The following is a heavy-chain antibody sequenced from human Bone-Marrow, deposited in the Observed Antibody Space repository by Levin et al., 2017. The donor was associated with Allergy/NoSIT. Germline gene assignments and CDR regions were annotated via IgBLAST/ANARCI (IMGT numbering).Heavy chain of an antibody. CDR3: ARSLNMGDWNFDS. Sequence: PGESLKISCKASGYKFTDHFIHWVRQAPGQGLEWMGRINPDSGDTNYAQKSQGRVTLTRDASISTAYLDLSSLESGDTALYFCARSLNMGDWNFDSWGQGTLVTVSS. D-gene: IGHD1-1*01. V-gene: IGHV1-2*06. J-gene: IGHJ4*02. CDR2: INPDSGDT. CDR1: GYKFTDHF.